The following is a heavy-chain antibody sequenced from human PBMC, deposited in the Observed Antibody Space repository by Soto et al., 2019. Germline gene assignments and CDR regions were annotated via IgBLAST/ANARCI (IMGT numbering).Heavy chain of an antibody. Sequence: SETLSLTCTVSGDSVSSGSHLWTWIRQHPGKGLEWLGYISYSGSTYYNPSLNPSLKTRLSISIDTSENHFSLHLSSVNAADTAVYYCARGRPMMGAKPFFVYCGPGTLVTVSS. CDR2: ISYSGST. CDR1: GDSVSSGSHL. D-gene: IGHD1-26*01. CDR3: ARGRPMMGAKPFFVY. V-gene: IGHV4-31*03. J-gene: IGHJ4*02.